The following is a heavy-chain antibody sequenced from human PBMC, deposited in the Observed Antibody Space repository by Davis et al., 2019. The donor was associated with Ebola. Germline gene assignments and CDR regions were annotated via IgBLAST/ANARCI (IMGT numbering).Heavy chain of an antibody. J-gene: IGHJ6*03. CDR3: ARDRDSNYYYYYMDV. Sequence: ASVKVSCKASGYTFTSYGISWVRQAPGQGLEWMGWISAYNGNTNYAQKLQGRVTMTTDTSTSTAYMELSSLRSEDTAVYYCARDRDSNYYYYYMDVWGKGTTVTVSS. D-gene: IGHD4-11*01. V-gene: IGHV1-18*04. CDR1: GYTFTSYG. CDR2: ISAYNGNT.